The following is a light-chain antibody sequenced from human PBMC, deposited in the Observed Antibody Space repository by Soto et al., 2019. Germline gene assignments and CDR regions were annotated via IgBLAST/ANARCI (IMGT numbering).Light chain of an antibody. Sequence: QSVLTQPASVSGAPGQSITLSCTGTSRDVGGYNYVSWYQQHPGKAPKLMIYDVSNRPSGVSIRFSGSKSGNTASLTISGLQAEDEADYYCSSYTSSSTYVFGTGTKVAVL. CDR2: DVS. V-gene: IGLV2-14*01. J-gene: IGLJ1*01. CDR3: SSYTSSSTYV. CDR1: SRDVGGYNY.